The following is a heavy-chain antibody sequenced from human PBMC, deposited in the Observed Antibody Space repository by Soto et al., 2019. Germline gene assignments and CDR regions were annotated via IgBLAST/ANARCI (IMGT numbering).Heavy chain of an antibody. J-gene: IGHJ6*02. CDR2: IDPGTGTT. V-gene: IGHV1-46*01. D-gene: IGHD1-26*01. CDR1: GYFFTNYY. CDR3: ASTTEATLDV. Sequence: QVRLVQSGAEVKKPGASLKVSCKGSGYFFTNYYIHWVRQAPRLGLEWLGIIDPGTGTTNYAQKFQGRITMTGDTSTSTVYMELSSLTSQDAAVYYCASTTEATLDVWGQGTTVTVSS.